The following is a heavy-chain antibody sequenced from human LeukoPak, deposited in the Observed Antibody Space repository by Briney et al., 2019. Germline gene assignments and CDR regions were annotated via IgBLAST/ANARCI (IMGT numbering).Heavy chain of an antibody. J-gene: IGHJ4*02. D-gene: IGHD4-23*01. CDR1: GFIFSTYE. CDR2: ISIRGSTI. V-gene: IGHV3-48*03. Sequence: GGSLRLSCAASGFIFSTYEMNWVRQAPGKGLEWVSYISIRGSTIYYADSVKGRFTISRDNAKNSLYLQMNSLRAEDTAVYYCARVHYFYGGNSEVYFDYWGQGTLVTVSS. CDR3: ARVHYFYGGNSEVYFDY.